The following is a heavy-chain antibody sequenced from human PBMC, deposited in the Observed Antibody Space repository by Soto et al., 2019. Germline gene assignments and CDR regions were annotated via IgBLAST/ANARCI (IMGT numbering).Heavy chain of an antibody. CDR1: GGSISSGDYY. V-gene: IGHV4-30-4*01. D-gene: IGHD3-3*01. J-gene: IGHJ6*02. Sequence: PSETLSLTWTVSGGSISSGDYYWSWIRQPPGKGLEWIGYIYYSGSTYYNPSLKRRVTISVDTSKNQFSLKLSSVTAADTAVYYCARDHDGSVYGMDVWGQGTTVTV. CDR2: IYYSGST. CDR3: ARDHDGSVYGMDV.